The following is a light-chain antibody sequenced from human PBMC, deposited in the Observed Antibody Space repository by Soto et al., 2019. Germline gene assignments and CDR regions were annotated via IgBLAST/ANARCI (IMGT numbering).Light chain of an antibody. Sequence: TKSTTPLSLASGERATLFFRASHSVDFFLAWYQQKPGQPPRLLMYDASNRATGIPARFSGSGSGTEFTLTISSLQSEDFAVYYCQQYNNWWTFGQGTKVDIK. CDR2: DAS. J-gene: IGKJ1*01. V-gene: IGKV3D-15*01. CDR1: HSVDFF. CDR3: QQYNNWWT.